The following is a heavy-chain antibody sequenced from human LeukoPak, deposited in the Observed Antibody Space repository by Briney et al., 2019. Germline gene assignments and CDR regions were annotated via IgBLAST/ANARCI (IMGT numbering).Heavy chain of an antibody. Sequence: GGSLRLSCVASGFTFSSCGMHWVRQAPGKGLEWVAVVSYDGSNKYYADSVKGRFTISRDNSKNTLYLQMNSLRAEDTAVYYCAKDRYYYDSSGYYSYYYYYYMDVWGKGTTVTVSS. CDR3: AKDRYYYDSSGYYSYYYYYYMDV. CDR1: GFTFSSCG. CDR2: VSYDGSNK. J-gene: IGHJ6*03. D-gene: IGHD3-22*01. V-gene: IGHV3-30*18.